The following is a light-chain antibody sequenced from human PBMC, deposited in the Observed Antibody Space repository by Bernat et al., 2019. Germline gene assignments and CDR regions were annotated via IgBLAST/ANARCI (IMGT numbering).Light chain of an antibody. CDR3: SSYTRSNTVV. CDR2: DVN. CDR1: SSDFGCYNY. Sequence: QSALTQPASVSGSPGPSITISCTGSSSDFGCYNYVSWYQQHPGKAPIFMIYDVNNRPSGVSDRFSGSKSGNTASLTISGLQAEDEADYYCSSYTRSNTVVFGGGTKLTVL. V-gene: IGLV2-14*01. J-gene: IGLJ3*02.